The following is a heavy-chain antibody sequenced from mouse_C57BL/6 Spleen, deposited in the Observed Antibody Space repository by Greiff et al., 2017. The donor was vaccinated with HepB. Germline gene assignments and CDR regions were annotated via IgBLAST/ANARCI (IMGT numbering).Heavy chain of an antibody. J-gene: IGHJ3*01. D-gene: IGHD2-12*01. V-gene: IGHV5-4*01. CDR1: GFTFSSYA. CDR3: ARDRLYWFAY. CDR2: ISDGGSYT. Sequence: EVKLVESGGGLVKPGGSLKLSCAASGFTFSSYAMSWVRQTPEKRLEWVATISDGGSYTYYPDNVKGRFTISRDNAKNNLYMQMSHLKSEDTAMYDCARDRLYWFAYWGQGTLVTVSA.